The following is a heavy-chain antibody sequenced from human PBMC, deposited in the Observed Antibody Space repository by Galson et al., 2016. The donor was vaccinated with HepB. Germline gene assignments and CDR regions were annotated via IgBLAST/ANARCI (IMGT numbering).Heavy chain of an antibody. CDR2: ISYDGSDK. CDR1: GFTFRSYA. Sequence: SLRLSCAASGFTFRSYAMHWVRQAPGKGLEWVALISYDGSDKYYTDSVKGRFTISRDNDKNTLYLQMNSLRAEDTAGFYCARERSVSGPFDIWGQGTMVTVSS. D-gene: IGHD6-6*01. CDR3: ARERSVSGPFDI. J-gene: IGHJ3*02. V-gene: IGHV3-30-3*01.